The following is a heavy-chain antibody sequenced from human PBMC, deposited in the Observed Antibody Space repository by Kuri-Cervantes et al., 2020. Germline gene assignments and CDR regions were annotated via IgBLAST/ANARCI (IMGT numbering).Heavy chain of an antibody. J-gene: IGHJ3*02. CDR1: GFTFDDYA. Sequence: GGSLRLSCAASGFTFDDYAMHWVRQAPGKGLEWVSLITWDGFSTHYADSVKGRFTISRDNAKNTLYLQMNSLRAEDTAVYYCARGVDTALDAFDIWGQGTMVTVSS. V-gene: IGHV3-43D*04. CDR2: ITWDGFST. CDR3: ARGVDTALDAFDI. D-gene: IGHD5-18*01.